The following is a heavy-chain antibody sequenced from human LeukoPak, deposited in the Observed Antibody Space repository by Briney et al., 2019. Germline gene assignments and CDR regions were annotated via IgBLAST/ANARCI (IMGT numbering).Heavy chain of an antibody. J-gene: IGHJ4*02. D-gene: IGHD4-17*01. Sequence: PGGSLRLSCAASGFTFSSYWMHWVRQAPGKGLVWVSRINSDGSSTSYADSVKGRFTISRDNAKNALYLQMNSLRAEDTAVYYCARSHDYGDYGFDYWGQGTLVTVSS. CDR2: INSDGSST. CDR1: GFTFSSYW. V-gene: IGHV3-74*01. CDR3: ARSHDYGDYGFDY.